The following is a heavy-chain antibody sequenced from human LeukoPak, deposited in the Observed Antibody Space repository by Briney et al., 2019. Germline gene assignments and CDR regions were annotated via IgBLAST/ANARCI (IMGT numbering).Heavy chain of an antibody. D-gene: IGHD3-16*02. J-gene: IGHJ4*02. CDR3: ARGRGHYVWGSYRYALNLDY. Sequence: ASVKVSCKASGYTFTSYYMHWVRQAPGQGLEWMGIINPSGGSTSYAQKFQGRVTMTRDMSTSTVYMELSSLRSEDTAVYYCARGRGHYVWGSYRYALNLDYWGQGTLVTVSS. V-gene: IGHV1-46*01. CDR2: INPSGGST. CDR1: GYTFTSYY.